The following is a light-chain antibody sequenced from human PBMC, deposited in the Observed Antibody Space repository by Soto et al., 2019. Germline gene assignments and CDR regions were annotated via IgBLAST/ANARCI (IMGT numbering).Light chain of an antibody. CDR3: QQYYSSIT. J-gene: IGKJ5*01. CDR2: WAS. CDR1: QSVLYISNNKNY. Sequence: DIVMTQSPDSLAVSLGERATINCKSRQSVLYISNNKNYLAWYQQKPGQPPRLLIYWASTRESGVPDRFSGSGSGTDFTLTISSLQAEDVAVYYCQQYYSSITFGQGTRLEIK. V-gene: IGKV4-1*01.